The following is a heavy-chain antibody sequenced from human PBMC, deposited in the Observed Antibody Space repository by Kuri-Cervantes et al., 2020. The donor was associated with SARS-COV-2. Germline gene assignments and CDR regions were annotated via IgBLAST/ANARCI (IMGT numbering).Heavy chain of an antibody. V-gene: IGHV4-30-4*01. Sequence: SETLSLTCTVSGGSISSGDYYWSWIRQPPGKGLEWIGYIYYSGRTYYNPSLKSQVTISVDTSKNQFSLKLSSVTATDTAVYYCARGWGGYCSSTSCYYYYYGMDVWGQGTTVTVSS. D-gene: IGHD2-2*01. CDR1: GGSISSGDYY. CDR2: IYYSGRT. CDR3: ARGWGGYCSSTSCYYYYYGMDV. J-gene: IGHJ6*02.